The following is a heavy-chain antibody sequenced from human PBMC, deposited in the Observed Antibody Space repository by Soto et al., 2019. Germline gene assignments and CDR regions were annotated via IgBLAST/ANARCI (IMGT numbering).Heavy chain of an antibody. CDR1: GFTFTRYS. J-gene: IGHJ4*02. V-gene: IGHV3-21*06. CDR3: ARESEDLTSNFDY. CDR2: ISSTTNYI. Sequence: EVQLVGSGGGRAKPGGSLRLSCGASGFTFTRYSINWVRQAPGKGLEWVSSISSTTNYIYYGEAMKARFTISRDNAKNSLYLEMNSLRAEDTAVYYCARESEDLTSNFDYWGQGTLVTVSS.